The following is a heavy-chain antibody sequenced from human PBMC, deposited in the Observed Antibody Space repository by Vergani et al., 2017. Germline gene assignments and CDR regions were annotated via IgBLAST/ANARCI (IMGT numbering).Heavy chain of an antibody. CDR1: GFTFSNAW. D-gene: IGHD3-22*01. J-gene: IGHJ4*02. Sequence: EVQLVESGGGLVKPGGSLRLSCAASGFTFSNAWMNWVRQAPGQGLEWVGRIKSKTDGGTTDYAAPVKGRFTISRGDSKNTLYLQMNRLKTEDAAVYYCTTDRYYYDSSGYLLFVGYWGQGTLVTVSS. CDR3: TTDRYYYDSSGYLLFVGY. V-gene: IGHV3-15*07. CDR2: IKSKTDGGTT.